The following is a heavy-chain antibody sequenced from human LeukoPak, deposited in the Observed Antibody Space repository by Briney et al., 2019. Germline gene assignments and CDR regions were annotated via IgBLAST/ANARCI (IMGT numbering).Heavy chain of an antibody. Sequence: ASVKVSCTASGYTFTSYGISWVRQAPGQGLEWMGWISAYNGNTNYAQKLRGRVTMTTDTSTSTAYMELRSLRSDDTAVYYCARDGFYKAQPHAREFDPWGQGTLVTVSS. V-gene: IGHV1-18*01. CDR3: ARDGFYKAQPHAREFDP. CDR2: ISAYNGNT. J-gene: IGHJ5*02. D-gene: IGHD2/OR15-2a*01. CDR1: GYTFTSYG.